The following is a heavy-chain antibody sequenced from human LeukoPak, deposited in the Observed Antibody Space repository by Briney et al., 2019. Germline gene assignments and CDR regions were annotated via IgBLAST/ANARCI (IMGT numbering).Heavy chain of an antibody. CDR2: FDPEDGEI. CDR1: GYTLTELS. V-gene: IGHV1-24*01. D-gene: IGHD3-3*01. Sequence: ASVKLSCKVSGYTLTELSMHWVRQAPGKGLEWMGGFDPEDGEIIYAQKVQGRVTMTEDKSKDTVYMELSSLRSEDTAVYYCATAPPTSGIHYDFWSGLGLSYYYYMDVWGKGTTVTVSS. CDR3: ATAPPTSGIHYDFWSGLGLSYYYYMDV. J-gene: IGHJ6*03.